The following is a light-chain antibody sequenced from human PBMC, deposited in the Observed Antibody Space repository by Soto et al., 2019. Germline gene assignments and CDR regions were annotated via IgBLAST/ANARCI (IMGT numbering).Light chain of an antibody. V-gene: IGLV1-44*01. CDR2: NNN. Sequence: QSVLTQPPSASGTPGQTVTISCSGGSSNIGRDTVNWYQQLPGTAPKLLIYNNNQRPSGVPDRFSGSKSGTSASLAISGLRSEDEAHYYCASWDDSLVEGVFGGGTQLTVL. J-gene: IGLJ3*02. CDR3: ASWDDSLVEGV. CDR1: SSNIGRDT.